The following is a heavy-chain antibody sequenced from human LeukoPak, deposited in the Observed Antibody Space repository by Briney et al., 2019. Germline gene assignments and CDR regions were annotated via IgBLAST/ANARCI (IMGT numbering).Heavy chain of an antibody. D-gene: IGHD3-3*01. J-gene: IGHJ5*02. CDR1: GGSISSSSYY. CDR3: ARELRFFNRFDP. CDR2: IYYSGST. V-gene: IGHV4-39*02. Sequence: PSETLSLTCTVSGGSISSSSYYWGWIRQPPGKGLEWIGSIYYSGSTYYNPSLKSRVTISVDTSKNQFSLKLSSVTAADTAVYYCARELRFFNRFDPWGQGTLVTVSS.